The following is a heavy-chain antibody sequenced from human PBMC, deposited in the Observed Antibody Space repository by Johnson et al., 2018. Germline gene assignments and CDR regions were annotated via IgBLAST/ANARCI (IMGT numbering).Heavy chain of an antibody. CDR1: GGTFSSYA. CDR2: IIPIFGTA. Sequence: QVQLVQSWAEVKKPGSSVKVSCKASGGTFSSYAISWVRQAPGQGLEWMGGIIPIFGTANYAQKFQGRVTGTADEPTSPASMELSSLRSEDTAVYYCARILLMITFGGVIVGGYGMDVWGQGTTVTVSS. D-gene: IGHD3-16*02. J-gene: IGHJ6*02. V-gene: IGHV1-69*01. CDR3: ARILLMITFGGVIVGGYGMDV.